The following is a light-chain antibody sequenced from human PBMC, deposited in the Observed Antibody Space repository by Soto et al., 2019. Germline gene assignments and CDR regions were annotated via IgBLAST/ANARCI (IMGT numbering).Light chain of an antibody. CDR3: QQRSTPLT. J-gene: IGKJ4*01. Sequence: EIVLTQSPATLSLSPGERATLSCRASQSVSSNLACYQQKPAQAPSLLIYDASSRATGIPARFSGSGSGTDFTLTISSLEPEDFAVYYCQQRSTPLTFGGGTKVEIK. V-gene: IGKV3-11*01. CDR1: QSVSSN. CDR2: DAS.